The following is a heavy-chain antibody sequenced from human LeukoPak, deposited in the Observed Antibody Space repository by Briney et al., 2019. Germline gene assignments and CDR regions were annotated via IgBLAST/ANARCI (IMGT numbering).Heavy chain of an antibody. CDR1: GGSISSGGYY. Sequence: SETLSLTCTVSGGSISSGGYYWSWNRQHPGKGLEWIGYIYYSGSTYYNPSLKSRVTISVDTSKNQFSLKLSSVTAADTAVYYCARGEKGEYSGYDYVYFDYWGQGTLVTVSS. D-gene: IGHD5-12*01. CDR3: ARGEKGEYSGYDYVYFDY. V-gene: IGHV4-31*03. CDR2: IYYSGST. J-gene: IGHJ4*02.